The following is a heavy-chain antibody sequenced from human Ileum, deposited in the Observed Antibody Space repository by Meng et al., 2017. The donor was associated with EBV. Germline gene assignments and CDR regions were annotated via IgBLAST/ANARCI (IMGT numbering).Heavy chain of an antibody. CDR3: AKGRAGNWFDP. J-gene: IGHJ5*02. CDR1: GISFNNYA. Sequence: EGQLVGSGVGLVQPGGARLSSCAASGISFNNYAMSWVGQTPGKGLEWVSAISGGADSTYYVHSVEGRFTISRDNSKNTLYLQMNSLRAEDSAVYYCAKGRAGNWFDPWGQGTLVTVSS. V-gene: IGHV3-23*04. CDR2: ISGGADST.